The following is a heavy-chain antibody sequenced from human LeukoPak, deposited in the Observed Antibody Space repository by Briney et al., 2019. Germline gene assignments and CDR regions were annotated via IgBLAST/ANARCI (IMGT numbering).Heavy chain of an antibody. Sequence: ASVKVSCKTSGYSFTNFGISLVRQAPGQGLEWMGWMNPNSGNTGYAQKFQGRVTITRNTSISTAYMELSSLRSEDTAVYYCARGERAYYYDSSGSSSIDYWGQGTLVTVSS. J-gene: IGHJ4*02. D-gene: IGHD3-22*01. CDR2: MNPNSGNT. V-gene: IGHV1-8*03. CDR1: GYSFTNFG. CDR3: ARGERAYYYDSSGSSSIDY.